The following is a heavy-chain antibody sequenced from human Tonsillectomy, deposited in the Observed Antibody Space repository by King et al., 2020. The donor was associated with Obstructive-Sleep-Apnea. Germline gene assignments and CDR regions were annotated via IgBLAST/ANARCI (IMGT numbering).Heavy chain of an antibody. J-gene: IGHJ4*02. V-gene: IGHV3-30*04. D-gene: IGHD6-19*01. CDR1: GFAISSFA. Sequence: VQLVESGGGVVQPGRSLRLSCAASGFAISSFAMFWVRQAPGKGLEWVAIISYDGGEKYYADSVKGRFTISRDNSKNTLYLQMNSLRPEDTAVYYCARELVDRGSDWDKIPPPDYWGQGTLVAVSS. CDR3: ARELVDRGSDWDKIPPPDY. CDR2: ISYDGGEK.